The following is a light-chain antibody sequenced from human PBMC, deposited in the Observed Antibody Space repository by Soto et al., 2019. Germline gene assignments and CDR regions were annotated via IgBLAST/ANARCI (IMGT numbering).Light chain of an antibody. V-gene: IGKV3-15*01. J-gene: IGKJ1*01. CDR1: QSVRIN. Sequence: EIVMTQSPATLAVSPGEGATLSCRASQSVRINVAWYQQKNGQAPRLLVYGASTRASGIPDRFSGSGSGTEFTLTISSLQSEDFAVYYCQEYSKWPSRTFGPGTKVDIK. CDR3: QEYSKWPSRT. CDR2: GAS.